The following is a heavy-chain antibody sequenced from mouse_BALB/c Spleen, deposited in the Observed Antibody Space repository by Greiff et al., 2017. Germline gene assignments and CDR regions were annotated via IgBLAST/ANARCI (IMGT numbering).Heavy chain of an antibody. CDR1: GFTFSSYA. Sequence: EVKLMESGGGLVKPGGSLKLSCAASGFTFSSYAMSWVRQTPEKRLEWVASISSGGSTYYPDSVKGRFTISRDNARNILYLQMSSLRSEDTAMYYCARVLSTMITTNFDYWGQGTTLTVSS. CDR3: ARVLSTMITTNFDY. J-gene: IGHJ2*01. CDR2: ISSGGST. V-gene: IGHV5-6-5*01. D-gene: IGHD2-4*01.